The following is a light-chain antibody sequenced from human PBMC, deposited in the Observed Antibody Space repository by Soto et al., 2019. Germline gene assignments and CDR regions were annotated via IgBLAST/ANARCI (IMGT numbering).Light chain of an antibody. V-gene: IGKV1-5*01. J-gene: IGKJ1*01. CDR1: QSVGTW. CDR3: QHYRRNTWS. CDR2: GAS. Sequence: DIPMTQSPSTLSASVGGRVTITCRASQSVGTWVAWYQQKPGKAPKLLIYGASNLESGVPSRFSGSGSGTEFTLTITTLQPDDFATYVCQHYRRNTWSFGPGTKVDI.